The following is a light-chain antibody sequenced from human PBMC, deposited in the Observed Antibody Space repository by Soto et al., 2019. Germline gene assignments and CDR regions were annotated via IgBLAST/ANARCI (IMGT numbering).Light chain of an antibody. CDR2: EVS. J-gene: IGLJ1*01. CDR1: SSDVGAYNY. V-gene: IGLV2-14*01. Sequence: QSALPQPASVSGSPGQSITISCTGTSSDVGAYNYVSWYQQHPGKAPKLMIYEVSNRPSGVSNRFSGSKSGNTASLTISGLQAEDEADYHCSSYTTSSTYVFGTGTKVTVL. CDR3: SSYTTSSTYV.